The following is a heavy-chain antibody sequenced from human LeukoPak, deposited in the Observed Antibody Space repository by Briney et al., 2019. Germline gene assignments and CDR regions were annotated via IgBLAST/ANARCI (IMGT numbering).Heavy chain of an antibody. CDR3: ARTSGSYYSAHFQH. V-gene: IGHV3-20*04. J-gene: IGHJ1*01. CDR2: INWNGGST. D-gene: IGHD1-26*01. CDR1: GGSISSHY. Sequence: ETLSLTCTVSGGSISSHYWSWIRQPPGKGLEWVSGINWNGGSTGYADSVKGRFTISRDNAKNSLYLQMNSLRAEDTALYYCARTSGSYYSAHFQHWGQGTLVTVSS.